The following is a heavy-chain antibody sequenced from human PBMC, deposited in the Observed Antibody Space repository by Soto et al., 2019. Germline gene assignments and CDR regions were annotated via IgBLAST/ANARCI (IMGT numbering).Heavy chain of an antibody. CDR2: IYHGGNI. D-gene: IGHD3-16*01. V-gene: IGHV4-4*02. CDR1: GFTFRSYAM. Sequence: VSLRLSCGVSGFTFRSYAMYWVRQSPGKGLEWIGEIYHGGNIYYNPSLKSRVTISMDKSKNQFSLNLFYVTAADTAVYYCAREHAYRAYWAFECCGQGALGTVGS. J-gene: IGHJ4*02. CDR3: AREHAYRAYWAFEC.